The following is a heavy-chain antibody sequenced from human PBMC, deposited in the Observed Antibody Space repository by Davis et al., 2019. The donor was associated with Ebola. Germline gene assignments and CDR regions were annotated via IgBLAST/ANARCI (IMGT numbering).Heavy chain of an antibody. CDR1: GYTFTGYY. V-gene: IGHV1-2*02. D-gene: IGHD4-17*01. J-gene: IGHJ4*02. Sequence: AASVKVSCKASGYTFTGYYMHWVRQAPGQGLEWMGWVNPNSGGTNYAQKFQDRFTMTRDTSISTAYMELSSLTSDDMAVYYCARDPPYADYAQYYFDYWGQGTLVTVSS. CDR2: VNPNSGGT. CDR3: ARDPPYADYAQYYFDY.